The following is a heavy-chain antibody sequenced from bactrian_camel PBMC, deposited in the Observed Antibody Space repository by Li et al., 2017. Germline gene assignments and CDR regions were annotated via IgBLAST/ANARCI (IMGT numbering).Heavy chain of an antibody. Sequence: HVQLVESGGGSVQPGGSLRLSCATSGYVVASGCMGYFRQTPGREREVVAATGPSNTWYSDSVKGRFTPSKDNAKNTLYLQMNRLKPEDSATYYCAAGQGVGWRLDVIRVGAVPDFDYWGHGTQVTVS. CDR3: AAGQGVGWRLDVIRVGAVPDFDY. CDR2: TGPSNT. J-gene: IGHJ6*01. CDR1: GYVVASGC. V-gene: IGHV3S53*01. D-gene: IGHD5*01.